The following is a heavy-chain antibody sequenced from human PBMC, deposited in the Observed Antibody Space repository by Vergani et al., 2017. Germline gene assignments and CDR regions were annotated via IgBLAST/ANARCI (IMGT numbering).Heavy chain of an antibody. CDR2: ISAYNGNT. Sequence: QVQLVQSGAEVKKPGASVKVSCTASGYTFTSYGISWVRQAPGQGLEWMGWISAYNGNTNYAQRLQGRVTMTTDTSTSTAYMELRSLRSDDTAVYYCARDRTEGWILGYYMDVWGKGTTVTVSS. CDR1: GYTFTSYG. D-gene: IGHD5-12*01. CDR3: ARDRTEGWILGYYMDV. V-gene: IGHV1-18*01. J-gene: IGHJ6*03.